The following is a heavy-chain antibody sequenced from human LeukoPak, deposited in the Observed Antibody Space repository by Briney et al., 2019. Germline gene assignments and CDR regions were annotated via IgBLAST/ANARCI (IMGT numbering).Heavy chain of an antibody. J-gene: IGHJ5*02. CDR2: ISGSGDST. CDR3: AKDRGPYIGIDNNWFDP. V-gene: IGHV3-23*01. CDR1: GFTFNIYA. Sequence: GGSLRLSCAASGFTFNIYAMSWVRQPPGKGLEWVSAISGSGDSTYYADSVKGRFTIARDNSKNTLYLHMNSLTAADTAVYYCAKDRGPYIGIDNNWFDPWGQGTLVSVSS. D-gene: IGHD1-26*01.